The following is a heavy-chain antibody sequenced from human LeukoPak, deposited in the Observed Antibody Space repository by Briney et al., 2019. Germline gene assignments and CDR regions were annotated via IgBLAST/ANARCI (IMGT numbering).Heavy chain of an antibody. J-gene: IGHJ5*02. V-gene: IGHV3-23*01. CDR2: ISGSGGST. Sequence: GGSLRLSCAASGFTFSIYGMSWVRQAPGKGLEWVSAISGSGGSTYYADSVKGRFTISRDNSKNTLYLQMNSLRAEDTAVYYCAKVRAVAGTVPWFDPWGQGTLVTVSS. D-gene: IGHD6-19*01. CDR3: AKVRAVAGTVPWFDP. CDR1: GFTFSIYG.